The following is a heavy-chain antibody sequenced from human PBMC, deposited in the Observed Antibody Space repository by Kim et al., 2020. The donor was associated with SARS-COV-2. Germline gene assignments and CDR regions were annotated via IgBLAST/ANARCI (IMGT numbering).Heavy chain of an antibody. CDR3: ARDPPEGRFDP. Sequence: PTYAQGFTVRFVFSLDTSVSTAYLQISSLKAEDTAVYYCARDPPEGRFDPWGQGTLVTVSS. CDR2: P. V-gene: IGHV7-4-1*02. J-gene: IGHJ5*02.